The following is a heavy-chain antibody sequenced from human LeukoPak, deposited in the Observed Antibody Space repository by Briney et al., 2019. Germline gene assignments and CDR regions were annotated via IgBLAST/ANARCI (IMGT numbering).Heavy chain of an antibody. J-gene: IGHJ6*03. V-gene: IGHV4-59*08. D-gene: IGHD2-2*01. CDR2: IYYSGST. CDR1: GGSISSYY. CDR3: ARAGRIVVVPAARSSDYYMDV. Sequence: PSETLSLTCTVSGGSISSYYWSWIQQPPGKGLEWIGYIYYSGSTNYNPSLKSRVTISVDTSKNQFSLKLSSVTAADTAVYYCARAGRIVVVPAARSSDYYMDVWGKGTTVTVSS.